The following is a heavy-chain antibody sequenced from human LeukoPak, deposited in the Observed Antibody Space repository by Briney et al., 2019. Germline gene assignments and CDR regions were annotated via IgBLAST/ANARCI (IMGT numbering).Heavy chain of an antibody. CDR3: ARGLRYFDWLSPGHFDY. V-gene: IGHV4-31*03. D-gene: IGHD3-9*01. J-gene: IGHJ4*02. Sequence: PSETLSLTCIVSGGSISSGDYSWSWIRQHPGKGLEWIGYIYYSGSTYYNPSLKSRVTISVDTSKNQFSLKLSSVTAADTAVYYCARGLRYFDWLSPGHFDYWGQGTLVTASS. CDR1: GGSISSGDYS. CDR2: IYYSGST.